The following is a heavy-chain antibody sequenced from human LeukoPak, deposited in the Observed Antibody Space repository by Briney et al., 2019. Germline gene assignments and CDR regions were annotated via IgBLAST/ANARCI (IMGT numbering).Heavy chain of an antibody. CDR1: GYSFTNYA. J-gene: IGHJ4*02. D-gene: IGHD3-16*02. V-gene: IGHV7-4-1*02. CDR3: ARALDSLGGLSLPAY. CDR2: IHPTTGNP. Sequence: ASVKVSCKASGYSFTNYAMNWVRQAPGQGLEFMGWIHPTTGNPAYAQGFSGRFVFSLDTSVTTTYLQINDLKAEDTAVYFCARALDSLGGLSLPAYWGQGTLVTVSS.